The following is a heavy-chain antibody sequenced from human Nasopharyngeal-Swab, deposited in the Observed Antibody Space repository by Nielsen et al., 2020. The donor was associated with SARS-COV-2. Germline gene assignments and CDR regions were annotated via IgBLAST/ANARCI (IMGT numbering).Heavy chain of an antibody. D-gene: IGHD3-22*01. CDR2: INHSGST. CDR3: ARGTVYYYDSSGYYYYYYYGMDV. Sequence: WIRQPPGKGLEWIGEINHSGSTNYNPSLKSRVTISVDTSKNQFSLEPSSVTAADTAVYYCARGTVYYYDSSGYYYYYYYGMDVWGQGTTVTVSS. V-gene: IGHV4-34*01. J-gene: IGHJ6*02.